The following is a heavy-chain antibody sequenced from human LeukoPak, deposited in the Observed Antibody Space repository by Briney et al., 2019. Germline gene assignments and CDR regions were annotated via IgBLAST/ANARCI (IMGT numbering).Heavy chain of an antibody. CDR1: GYSISNGYY. Sequence: SETLSLTCTVSGYSISNGYYWSWIRQPPGKGLEWIGSLYHSGGTFYNPSFKSRVTISVDTSKNQFSLKLTSVTAADTAVYYCASPRDTVVVVAATSGYFDLWGRGTLVTVS. CDR3: ASPRDTVVVVAATSGYFDL. D-gene: IGHD2-15*01. CDR2: LYHSGGT. J-gene: IGHJ2*01. V-gene: IGHV4-38-2*02.